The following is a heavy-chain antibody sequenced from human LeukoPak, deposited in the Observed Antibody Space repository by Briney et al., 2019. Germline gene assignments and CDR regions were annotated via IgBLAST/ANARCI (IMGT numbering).Heavy chain of an antibody. CDR2: IKPDGGDK. D-gene: IGHD2-8*01. V-gene: IGHV3-7*05. J-gene: IGHJ4*02. CDR1: GLTFSNSW. Sequence: PGGSLRLSCAASGLTFSNSWMQWVRQAPGKGLEWVANIKPDGGDKYYVDSVKGRFTISRDNAKNSLYLQMTGLRAEDTAVYYCARMKMLDWGQGTLVTVSS. CDR3: ARMKMLD.